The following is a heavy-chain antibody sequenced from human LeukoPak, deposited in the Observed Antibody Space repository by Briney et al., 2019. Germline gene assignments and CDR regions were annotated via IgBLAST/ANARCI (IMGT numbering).Heavy chain of an antibody. J-gene: IGHJ4*02. D-gene: IGHD3-16*02. CDR3: ARAYQRLGYLSLPDY. V-gene: IGHV7-4-1*02. CDR1: GYTFTNYA. Sequence: ASVKASCKASGYTFTNYAMNWVRQAPGQGLEWMGWIHPSTGNPTYAQGFTGRFVFSLDTSVSTTYLQISSLKAEDTAVYYCARAYQRLGYLSLPDYWGQGTLVTVSS. CDR2: IHPSTGNP.